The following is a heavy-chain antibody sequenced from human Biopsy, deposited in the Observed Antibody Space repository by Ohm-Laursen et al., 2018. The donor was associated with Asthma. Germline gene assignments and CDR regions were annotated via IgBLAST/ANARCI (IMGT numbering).Heavy chain of an antibody. J-gene: IGHJ4*02. CDR2: INYSRSA. CDR3: ATDSGVLPLGD. Sequence: SETLALTCIVTGGSVTSATFHWSWIRQATGKGLEWIGFINYSRSANYSPSLRGRVSISVFRSKNQISLKLTSVTAADTATYYCATDSGVLPLGDWGQGSLVTVSS. CDR1: GGSVTSATFH. V-gene: IGHV4-61*01. D-gene: IGHD4-17*01.